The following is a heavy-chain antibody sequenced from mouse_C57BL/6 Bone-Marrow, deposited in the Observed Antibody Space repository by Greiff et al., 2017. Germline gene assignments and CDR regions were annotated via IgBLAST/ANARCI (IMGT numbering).Heavy chain of an antibody. CDR2: IYPGDGDT. J-gene: IGHJ3*01. Sequence: QVQLQQSGPELVKPGASVKISCKASGYAFSSSWMNWVKQRPGKGLEWIGRIYPGDGDTNYNGKFKGKATLTADKSSSTAYMQLSSLTSEDSAVHFCARSYYYGRSYRFAYWGQGTLVTVSA. CDR3: ARSYYYGRSYRFAY. CDR1: GYAFSSSW. D-gene: IGHD1-1*01. V-gene: IGHV1-82*01.